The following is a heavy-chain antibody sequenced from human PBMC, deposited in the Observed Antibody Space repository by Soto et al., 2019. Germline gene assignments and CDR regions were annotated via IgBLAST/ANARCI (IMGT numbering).Heavy chain of an antibody. Sequence: GGSLRLSCAASGFTFSSYGMHWVRQAPGKGLEWVAVIWYDGSNKYYADSVKGRFTISRDNSKNTLYLQMNSLRAEDTAVYYCAREQGTYYDFWSGYYPLGLNYYYGMDVWGQGTTVTVSS. V-gene: IGHV3-33*01. D-gene: IGHD3-3*01. CDR1: GFTFSSYG. CDR3: AREQGTYYDFWSGYYPLGLNYYYGMDV. J-gene: IGHJ6*02. CDR2: IWYDGSNK.